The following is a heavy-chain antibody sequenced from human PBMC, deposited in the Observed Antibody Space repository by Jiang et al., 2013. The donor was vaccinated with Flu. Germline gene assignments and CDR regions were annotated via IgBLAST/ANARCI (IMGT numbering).Heavy chain of an antibody. CDR1: GFTFSSYA. J-gene: IGHJ4*02. CDR3: ARDTYSSGPQAY. Sequence: QLLESGGGLVQPGGSLRLSCAASGFTFSSYAMSWVRQAPGKGLECVSVIYSGGSTYYADSVKGRFTISRDNSKNTLYLQMNSLRAEDTAVYYCARDTYSSGPQAYWGQGTLVTVSS. CDR2: IYSGGST. V-gene: IGHV3-66*01. D-gene: IGHD6-19*01.